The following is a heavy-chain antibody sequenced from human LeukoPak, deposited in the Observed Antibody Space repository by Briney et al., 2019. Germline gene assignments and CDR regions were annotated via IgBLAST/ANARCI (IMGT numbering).Heavy chain of an antibody. Sequence: SETLSLTCTVSGGSVSSVNYYWSWTRQPPGKGLEWIGYVYYGGSTNYNPSLKSRDTISVDTSKNQFSLKLSSVTAADTAVYYCAREIIAVAAIDYWGQGTLVTVSS. D-gene: IGHD6-19*01. CDR2: VYYGGST. J-gene: IGHJ4*02. CDR1: GGSVSSVNYY. CDR3: AREIIAVAAIDY. V-gene: IGHV4-61*01.